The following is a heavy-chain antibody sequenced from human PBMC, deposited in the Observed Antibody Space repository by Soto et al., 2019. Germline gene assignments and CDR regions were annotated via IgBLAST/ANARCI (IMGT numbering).Heavy chain of an antibody. Sequence: LSCEASGFTFSGYSMNWVRQAPGKGLEWVSSISSTTNYIYYGDSMKGRFTISRDNAKNSLYLEMNSLRAEDTAVYYCARESEDLTSNFDYWGQGTLVTVSS. J-gene: IGHJ4*02. CDR3: ARESEDLTSNFDY. V-gene: IGHV3-21*06. CDR2: ISSTTNYI. CDR1: GFTFSGYS.